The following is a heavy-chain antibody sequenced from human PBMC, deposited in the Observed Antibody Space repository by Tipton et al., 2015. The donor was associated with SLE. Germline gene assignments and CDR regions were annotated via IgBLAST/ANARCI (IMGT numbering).Heavy chain of an antibody. V-gene: IGHV4-4*07. CDR3: ARYLSHYYYYMDV. CDR1: GGSISSYY. J-gene: IGHJ6*03. CDR2: IYTSGGT. Sequence: TLSLTCTVSGGSISSYYWSWIRQPAGKGLEWIGRIYTSGGTNYNPSLKSRVTMSVDTSKNQFSLKLSSVTAADTAVYYCARYLSHYYYYMDVWGKGTTVTVSS.